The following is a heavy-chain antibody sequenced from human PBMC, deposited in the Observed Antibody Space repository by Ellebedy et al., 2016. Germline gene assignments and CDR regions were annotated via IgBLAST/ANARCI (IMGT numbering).Heavy chain of an antibody. CDR2: IKQDGSEK. D-gene: IGHD2-15*01. CDR3: TVVAGDY. CDR1: GFTFSDYW. Sequence: GESLKISXAASGFTFSDYWMSWVRQAPGKGLEWVANIKQDGSEKNYGDSVKGRFTISRDNAKNSVYLHMKNLRAEDTAVYYCTVVAGDYWGQGTLVTVSS. J-gene: IGHJ4*02. V-gene: IGHV3-7*01.